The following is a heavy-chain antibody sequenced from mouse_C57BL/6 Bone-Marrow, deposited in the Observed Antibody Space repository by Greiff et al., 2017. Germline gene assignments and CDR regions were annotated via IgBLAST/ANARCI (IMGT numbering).Heavy chain of an antibody. Sequence: EVQLQESGPELVKPGASVKIPCKASGYTFTDYNMDWVKQSHGKSLEWIGDINPNNGGTIYNQKFKGKATLTVDKSSSTAYMELRSLTSEDTAVYYCARGYGSSYGAYWGQGTLVTVSA. D-gene: IGHD1-1*01. CDR1: GYTFTDYN. CDR2: INPNNGGT. V-gene: IGHV1-18*01. CDR3: ARGYGSSYGAY. J-gene: IGHJ3*01.